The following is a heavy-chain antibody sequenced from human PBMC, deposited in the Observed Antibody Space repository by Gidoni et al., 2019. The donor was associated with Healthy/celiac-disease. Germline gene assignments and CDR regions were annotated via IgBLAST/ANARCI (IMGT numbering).Heavy chain of an antibody. CDR1: GGSISSGGSS. J-gene: IGHJ2*01. CDR2: IYHSGST. Sequence: QLQLQESGSGLVKPSQTLSLTCAVSGGSISSGGSSWSWIRQPPGKGLEWIGYIYHSGSTYYNPSLKSRVTISVDRSKNQFSLKLSSVTAADTAVYYCARASQSTSRVWYFDLWGRGTLVTVSS. D-gene: IGHD2-2*01. V-gene: IGHV4-30-2*01. CDR3: ARASQSTSRVWYFDL.